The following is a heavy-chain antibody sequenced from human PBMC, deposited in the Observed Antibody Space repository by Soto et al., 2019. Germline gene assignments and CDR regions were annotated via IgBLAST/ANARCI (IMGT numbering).Heavy chain of an antibody. CDR1: VDSVSSNSAA. J-gene: IGHJ5*02. Sequence: SQTLSLTCAISVDSVSSNSAAWNWIRQSPSRGLEWLGRTYYRSKWYIDYAVSVKSRISINPDTSKNQFSLQLNSVTPDDTAVYYCARDKGYLLYNWFDPWGQGTLVTVSS. V-gene: IGHV6-1*01. CDR3: ARDKGYLLYNWFDP. D-gene: IGHD3-10*01. CDR2: TYYRSKWYI.